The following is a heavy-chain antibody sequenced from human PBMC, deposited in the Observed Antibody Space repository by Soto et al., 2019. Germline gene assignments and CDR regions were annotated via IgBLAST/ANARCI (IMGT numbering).Heavy chain of an antibody. D-gene: IGHD2-2*01. J-gene: IGHJ4*02. CDR1: GDSFSTDT. V-gene: IGHV1-69*01. Sequence: QVQLVQSGAEVRKPGSSVKVSCKTSGDSFSTDTFTWVRQAPGQGLEWMGGILPMFRTTNYAQQFQGRVTITADESTSTVYMELSSLISEDTAIYFCATGTPSTSDRMCSRTLCYIPLDWGQGTLVAVSS. CDR2: ILPMFRTT. CDR3: ATGTPSTSDRMCSRTLCYIPLD.